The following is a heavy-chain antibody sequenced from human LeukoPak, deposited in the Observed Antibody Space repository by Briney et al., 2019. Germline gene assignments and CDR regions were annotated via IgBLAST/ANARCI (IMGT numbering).Heavy chain of an antibody. J-gene: IGHJ5*02. CDR3: ARDLGMVRGVIPDNWFDP. V-gene: IGHV3-30*04. CDR1: GFTFSSYA. Sequence: PGGSLRLSCAASGFTFSSYAMHWVRQAPGKGLEWVAVISYDGSNKYYADSVKGRFTISRDNSKNTLYLQMNSLRAEDTAVFYCARDLGMVRGVIPDNWFDPWGQGTLVTVSS. CDR2: ISYDGSNK. D-gene: IGHD3-10*01.